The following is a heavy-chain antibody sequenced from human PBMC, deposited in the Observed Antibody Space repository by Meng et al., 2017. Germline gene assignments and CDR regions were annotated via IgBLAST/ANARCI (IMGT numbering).Heavy chain of an antibody. Sequence: EVHLVESGGGLVQPRGSLRLSCAASGFTFNNYWMHWVRQVPGKGLVWVSRISGDGSITNYADSVKGQFTISRDNAKNTLYLQMNSLRPEDTAVYYCLDEAPRSDYWGQGSLVTVSS. CDR1: GFTFNNYW. D-gene: IGHD1-1*01. CDR2: ISGDGSIT. V-gene: IGHV3-74*01. J-gene: IGHJ4*02. CDR3: LDEAPRSDY.